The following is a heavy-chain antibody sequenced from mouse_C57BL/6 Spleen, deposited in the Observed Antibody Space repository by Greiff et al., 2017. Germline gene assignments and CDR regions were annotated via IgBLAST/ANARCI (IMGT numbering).Heavy chain of an antibody. CDR3: ARAPFDGYYCWFAY. D-gene: IGHD2-3*01. J-gene: IGHJ3*01. V-gene: IGHV1-64*01. CDR2: IHPNSGST. CDR1: GYTFTSYW. Sequence: QVQLQQPGAELVKPGASVKLSCKASGYTFTSYWMHWVKQRPGQGLEWIGMIHPNSGSTNYNEKFKSKATLTVDKSSSTAYMQLSSLTSEDSAVYYCARAPFDGYYCWFAYWGQGTLVTVSA.